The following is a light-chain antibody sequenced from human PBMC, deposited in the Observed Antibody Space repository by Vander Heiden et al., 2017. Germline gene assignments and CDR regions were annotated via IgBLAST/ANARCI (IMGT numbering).Light chain of an antibody. Sequence: QTVVTQEPSFSVSPGGTVPLTCGLRSGSVSTSYYPSWYQQTPGQAPRTLIYNTNTRSSGVPDRFSGSILGSKAALTITGAQADDESDYFCLLYMGGGIWVFGGGTKLTVL. CDR3: LLYMGGGIWV. CDR2: NTN. J-gene: IGLJ3*02. V-gene: IGLV8-61*01. CDR1: SGSVSTSYY.